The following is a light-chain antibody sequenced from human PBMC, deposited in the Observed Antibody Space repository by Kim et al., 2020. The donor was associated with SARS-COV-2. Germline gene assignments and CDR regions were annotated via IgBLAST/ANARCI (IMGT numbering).Light chain of an antibody. CDR2: KDS. CDR3: YSAADNNWV. CDR1: VLAKKY. V-gene: IGLV3-27*01. Sequence: SVAPRQTARITCSGDVLAKKYARWFQQKPGQAPVLVIYKDSERPSGIPERFSGSSSGTTVTLTISGAQVEDEADYYCYSAADNNWVFGGGTKVTVL. J-gene: IGLJ3*02.